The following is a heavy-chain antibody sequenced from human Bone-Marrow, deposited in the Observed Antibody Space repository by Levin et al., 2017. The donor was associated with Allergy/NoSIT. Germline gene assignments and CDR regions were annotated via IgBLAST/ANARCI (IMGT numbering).Heavy chain of an antibody. Sequence: PGGSLRLSCAASGFTFSSYGMHWVRQAPGKGLEWVAVISYDGSNKYYADSVKGRFTISRDNSKNTQYLQMNSLRAEDTAVYYCAKNVGSSWYWFDPWGQGTLVTVSS. CDR1: GFTFSSYG. CDR3: AKNVGSSWYWFDP. CDR2: ISYDGSNK. J-gene: IGHJ5*02. D-gene: IGHD6-13*01. V-gene: IGHV3-30*18.